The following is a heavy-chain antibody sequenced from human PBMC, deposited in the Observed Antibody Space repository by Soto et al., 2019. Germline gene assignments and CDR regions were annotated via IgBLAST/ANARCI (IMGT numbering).Heavy chain of an antibody. J-gene: IGHJ4*02. D-gene: IGHD6-13*01. CDR1: GFTFSNYW. Sequence: GGSLRLSCAASGFTFSNYWMHWVRQAPGKGLVWVSRINSDGSSTNYEDSVKGRFTISRDNAKNTLYLQMNILRAEDTAVYYCARDSPYTDSNSHRLLDYWGQGTLVTVSS. CDR3: ARDSPYTDSNSHRLLDY. V-gene: IGHV3-74*01. CDR2: INSDGSST.